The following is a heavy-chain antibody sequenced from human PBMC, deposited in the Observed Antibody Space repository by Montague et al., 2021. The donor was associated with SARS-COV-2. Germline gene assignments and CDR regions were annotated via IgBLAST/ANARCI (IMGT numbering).Heavy chain of an antibody. J-gene: IGHJ6*02. CDR1: GFTFDDYV. Sequence: SLRLSCAASGFTFDDYVMYWVRQPPGKGLEWVSLINGDGGKTYYADSVKGRFTTSRDNGKNSLYLQMNSLGTEDTALYHCAKGTYFYDSSGYYPESHYSYFDGMDVWGQGTTVTVSS. CDR2: INGDGGKT. D-gene: IGHD3-22*01. V-gene: IGHV3-43*02. CDR3: AKGTYFYDSSGYYPESHYSYFDGMDV.